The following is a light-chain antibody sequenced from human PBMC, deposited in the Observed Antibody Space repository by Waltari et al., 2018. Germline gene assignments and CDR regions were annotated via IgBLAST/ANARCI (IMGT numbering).Light chain of an antibody. CDR3: YSAADNNLGV. V-gene: IGLV3-27*01. CDR2: KDN. CDR1: VLAKHY. J-gene: IGLJ3*02. Sequence: SYDLTQPSSVSVSPGQTATITCSGDVLAKHYSRWFQQKPGQAPVLVIYKDNERPSGIPERFSGSSSGTTVTLTISGAQVEDEADYYCYSAADNNLGVFGGGTKLTVL.